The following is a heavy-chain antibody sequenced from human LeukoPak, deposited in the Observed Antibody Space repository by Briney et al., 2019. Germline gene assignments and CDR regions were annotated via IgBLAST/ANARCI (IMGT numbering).Heavy chain of an antibody. D-gene: IGHD3-10*01. J-gene: IGHJ4*02. CDR2: IDNFGSI. Sequence: GGSLRLSCVVSDFNININYMNWVRQAPGKGLEWVSLIDNFGSIYYRDSVKGRFTISRDISKSTLYLQMNTLSAEDTAVYYCAGGTYYGSGGRPGYFDHWGQGILVTVSS. CDR3: AGGTYYGSGGRPGYFDH. CDR1: DFNININY. V-gene: IGHV3-53*01.